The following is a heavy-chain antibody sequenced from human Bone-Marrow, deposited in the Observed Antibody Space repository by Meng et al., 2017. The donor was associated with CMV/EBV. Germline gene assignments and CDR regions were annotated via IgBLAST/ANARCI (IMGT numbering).Heavy chain of an antibody. CDR3: AREWVVPDARISWFDP. CDR2: IYYSGSS. D-gene: IGHD2-2*01. J-gene: IGHJ5*02. Sequence: GSFCIGSYYWGWIRQPPGKGLEWIAYIYYSGSSNYYPSPKRRVTISVDTSKNQFSLKLSSVTAADTAVYYCAREWVVPDARISWFDPWGQGTLVTVSS. V-gene: IGHV4-61*01. CDR1: GSFCIGSYY.